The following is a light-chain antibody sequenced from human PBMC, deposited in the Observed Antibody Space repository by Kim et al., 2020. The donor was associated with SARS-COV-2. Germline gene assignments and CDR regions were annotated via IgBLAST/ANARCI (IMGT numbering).Light chain of an antibody. CDR3: AAWDDRLSGRV. CDR2: RNN. J-gene: IGLJ3*02. CDR1: SSNIESNY. Sequence: GQGVTISCSGSSSNIESNYVYWYQQHPGTAPKVLIYRNNERPSGIPDRFSGSKSGTAASLAISGLRSEDEADYYCAAWDDRLSGRVFGGGTQLTVL. V-gene: IGLV1-47*01.